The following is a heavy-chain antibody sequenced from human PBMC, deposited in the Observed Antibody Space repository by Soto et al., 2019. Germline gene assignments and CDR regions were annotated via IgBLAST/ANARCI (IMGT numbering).Heavy chain of an antibody. CDR2: MNPNSGNT. J-gene: IGHJ6*02. D-gene: IGHD2-2*01. V-gene: IGHV1-8*01. CDR1: GYTFTSYD. CDR3: ARSGCISTSCYWGYYYYGMDL. Sequence: QVQLVQSGAEVKKPGASVKVSCKASGYTFTSYDINWVRQATGQGLEWMGWMNPNSGNTGYAQKFQGRVTMTRNTSSSTDYMELSSLRSEDTAVYYCARSGCISTSCYWGYYYYGMDLWGQGTTVTGSS.